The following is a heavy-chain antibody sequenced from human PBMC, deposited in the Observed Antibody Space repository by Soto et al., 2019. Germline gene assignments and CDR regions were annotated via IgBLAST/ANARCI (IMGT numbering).Heavy chain of an antibody. CDR3: ARAAHRRYYYGMDV. V-gene: IGHV1-8*01. J-gene: IGHJ6*02. CDR2: MNPNSGNT. CDR1: GYTFTSYD. Sequence: ASVNVSCKSSGYTFTSYDINWVRGATGQGLEWMGWMNPNSGNTGYAQKFQGRVTMTRNTSISTAYMELSSLRSEDTAVYYCARAAHRRYYYGMDVWGQGTTVPVSS. D-gene: IGHD1-26*01.